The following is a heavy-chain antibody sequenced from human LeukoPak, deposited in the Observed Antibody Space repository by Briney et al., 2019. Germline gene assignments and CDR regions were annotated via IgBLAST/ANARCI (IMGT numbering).Heavy chain of an antibody. V-gene: IGHV4-39*01. CDR1: GGSISSSSYY. J-gene: IGHJ6*02. CDR3: ARQPPYYYGLDV. Sequence: SSETLSLTCTVSGGSISSSSYYWGWIRQPPGKGLEWIGNIYYSGSTYYNPSLKSRLTISVDTSKNQFSLKLSSVTAADTAVYYCARQPPYYYGLDVWGQGTTVTVSS. CDR2: IYYSGST.